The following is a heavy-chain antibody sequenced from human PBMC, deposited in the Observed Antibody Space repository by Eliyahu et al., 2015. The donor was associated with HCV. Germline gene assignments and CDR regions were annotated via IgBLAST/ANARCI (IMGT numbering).Heavy chain of an antibody. Sequence: QITLKESGPTLVRPTQTLTLTCSVSGFAXLTTGVGVGWFRQPPGKALEWLAQIYWNDDKRYSPSLKNRLTITKDTSRNQVVLTLTNMDTVDTATYYCARRREDYSDSSGYYYTEAFYVWGQGTVVTVSS. CDR2: IYWNDDK. CDR1: GFAXLTTGVG. CDR3: ARRREDYSDSSGYYYTEAFYV. D-gene: IGHD3-22*01. V-gene: IGHV2-5*01. J-gene: IGHJ3*01.